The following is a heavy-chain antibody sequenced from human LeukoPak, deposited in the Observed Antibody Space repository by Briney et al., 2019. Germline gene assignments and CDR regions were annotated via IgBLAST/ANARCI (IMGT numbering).Heavy chain of an antibody. CDR3: ARHGGFYFDS. CDR1: DGSFIGDY. CDR2: VYHSGSA. Sequence: SETLSLTCGVYDGSFIGDYWSWIRQSPGMGLEWIGQVYHSGSANYNPSLRSRVTISLDTSKKQFSLKLNSVTATDTAVYYCARHGGFYFDSWGQGTLVTVSS. J-gene: IGHJ4*02. D-gene: IGHD3-16*01. V-gene: IGHV4-34*01.